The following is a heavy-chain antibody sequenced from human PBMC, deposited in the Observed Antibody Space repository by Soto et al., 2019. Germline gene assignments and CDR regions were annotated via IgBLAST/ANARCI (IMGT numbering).Heavy chain of an antibody. Sequence: SVKVSCKASGFTFTSSAVQRVRQARGQRLEWIGWIVVGSGNTNYAQKFQERVTITRDMSTSTAYMELSSLRSEDTAAYYCAAEPTYYYDSSGPRPWGQGTLVTVSS. J-gene: IGHJ5*02. CDR1: GFTFTSSA. V-gene: IGHV1-58*01. CDR2: IVVGSGNT. CDR3: AAEPTYYYDSSGPRP. D-gene: IGHD3-22*01.